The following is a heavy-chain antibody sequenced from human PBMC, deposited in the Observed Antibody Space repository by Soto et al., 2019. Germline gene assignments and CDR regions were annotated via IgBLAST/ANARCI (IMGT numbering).Heavy chain of an antibody. Sequence: QVLLVQSGAEVKKPGASVKVSCEASGYTFTGYYLHWVRQAPGQGLEWMGWINPHSGDTNYAPKFQGRGTMARDTSSSTAYMELNRLSSDDTAVYFCARQGLTLAGYFDSWGQGTLVAVSS. CDR3: ARQGLTLAGYFDS. J-gene: IGHJ4*02. D-gene: IGHD3-16*01. CDR1: GYTFTGYY. V-gene: IGHV1-2*02. CDR2: INPHSGDT.